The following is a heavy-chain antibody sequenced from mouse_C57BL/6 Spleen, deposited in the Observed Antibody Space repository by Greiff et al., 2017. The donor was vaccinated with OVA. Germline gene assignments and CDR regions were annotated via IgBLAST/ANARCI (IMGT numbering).Heavy chain of an antibody. D-gene: IGHD1-1*01. CDR3: ARHKGGSIWYFDV. CDR1: GFSLTSYG. Sequence: VKVVESGPGLVAPSQSLSITCTVSGFSLTSYGVHWVRQPPGKGLEWLVVIWSDGSTTYNSALKSRLSISKDNSKSQVFLKMNSLQTDDTAMYYCARHKGGSIWYFDVWGTGTTVTVSS. J-gene: IGHJ1*03. V-gene: IGHV2-6-1*01. CDR2: IWSDGST.